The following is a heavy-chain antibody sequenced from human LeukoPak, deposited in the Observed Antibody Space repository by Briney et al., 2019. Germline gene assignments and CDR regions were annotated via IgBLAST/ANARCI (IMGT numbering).Heavy chain of an antibody. J-gene: IGHJ5*02. CDR1: GFSFSSYA. V-gene: IGHV3-30-3*01. D-gene: IGHD1-26*01. CDR3: ARDPAGLVGAKYNRFDP. Sequence: PGGSLRLSCAASGFSFSSYAMHWVRQAPGKGLEWVAVISYDGSNKYYADSVKGRFTISRDNSKNTLYLQMNSLRAEDTAVYYCARDPAGLVGAKYNRFDPWGQGTLVTVSS. CDR2: ISYDGSNK.